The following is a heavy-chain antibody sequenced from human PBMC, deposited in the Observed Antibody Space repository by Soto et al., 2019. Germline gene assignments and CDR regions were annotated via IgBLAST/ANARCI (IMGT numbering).Heavy chain of an antibody. Sequence: ASVKVSCKASGYTFTSYDINWVRQATGRGLEWMGWMNPNSGNTGYAQKFQGRDTMTRNTTISTAYMELSSLRSEDTAVYYCAQNGGGSGWYGYYDYGMDVWGQGTTVTVSS. J-gene: IGHJ6*02. D-gene: IGHD6-19*01. V-gene: IGHV1-8*01. CDR1: GYTFTSYD. CDR2: MNPNSGNT. CDR3: AQNGGGSGWYGYYDYGMDV.